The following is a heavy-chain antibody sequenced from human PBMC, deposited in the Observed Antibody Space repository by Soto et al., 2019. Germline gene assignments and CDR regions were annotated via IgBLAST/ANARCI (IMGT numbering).Heavy chain of an antibody. D-gene: IGHD5-12*01. CDR3: ARCNRDIVATNDYYYYGMDV. J-gene: IGHJ6*02. CDR2: INPSGGST. Sequence: ASVKVSCKASGYTFTSYYMHLVRQAPGQGLEWMGIINPSGGSTSYAQKFQGRVTMTRDTSTSTVYMELSSLRSEDTAVYYCARCNRDIVATNDYYYYGMDVWGQGTTVTVSS. CDR1: GYTFTSYY. V-gene: IGHV1-46*01.